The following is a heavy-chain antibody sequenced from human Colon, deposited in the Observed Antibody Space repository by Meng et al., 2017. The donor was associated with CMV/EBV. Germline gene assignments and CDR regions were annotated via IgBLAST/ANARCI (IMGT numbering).Heavy chain of an antibody. CDR3: ATDYGDYYFDR. V-gene: IGHV4-39*07. J-gene: IGHJ4*02. CDR2: IYYSGYT. CDR1: GGSISSSTYY. D-gene: IGHD4-17*01. Sequence: QLQESGPGLVKPPDTLSLTFTVPGGSISSSTYYWGWIRQSPGKGLEWIGNIYYSGYTYYNPSLKSRLTISVDTSKNQFSLKLTSVTAADTAVYYCATDYGDYYFDRWGQGTLVTVSS.